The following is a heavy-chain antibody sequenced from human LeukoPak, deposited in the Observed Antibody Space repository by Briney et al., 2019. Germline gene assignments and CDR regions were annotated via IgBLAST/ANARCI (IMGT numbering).Heavy chain of an antibody. D-gene: IGHD2-2*01. CDR1: GYSFTSYW. V-gene: IGHV5-51*01. J-gene: IGHJ4*02. CDR2: IYPGDSDT. CDR3: ARTFCSTSCYVDY. Sequence: GESLKISCKGSGYSFTSYWIGWVRQLPGKGLEWMGIIYPGDSDTRYSPSFQGQVTISADKSISTAYLQWSSLKASDTAMYYCARTFCSTSCYVDYWGQGTLVTVSS.